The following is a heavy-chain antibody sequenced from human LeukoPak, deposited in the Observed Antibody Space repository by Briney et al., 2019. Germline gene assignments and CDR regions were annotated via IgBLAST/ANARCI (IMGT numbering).Heavy chain of an antibody. CDR3: AREGSYTFDP. Sequence: SETLSLTCTVSGGSISSYYWSWIRQPPGKRLEWIGYIYYSGSTNYNPSLTSRVTISVDTSKNQFSLKLSSVTAADTAVYYCAREGSYTFDPWGQGTLVTVSS. CDR2: IYYSGST. D-gene: IGHD3-10*01. V-gene: IGHV4-59*01. J-gene: IGHJ5*02. CDR1: GGSISSYY.